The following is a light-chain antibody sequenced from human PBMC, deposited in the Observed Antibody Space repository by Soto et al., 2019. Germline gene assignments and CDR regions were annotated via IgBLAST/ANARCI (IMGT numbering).Light chain of an antibody. V-gene: IGKV3-15*01. CDR2: GAS. CDR1: QSVSTN. Sequence: EIVMTQSPATLSVSPGERATLSCRASQSVSTNLVWYQQKPGQAPRLLIYGASTRATGVPGRFSGSGSGTEFTLTISSLQPDDFATYYCQQYMSYSFGQGTKVDI. CDR3: QQYMSYS. J-gene: IGKJ1*01.